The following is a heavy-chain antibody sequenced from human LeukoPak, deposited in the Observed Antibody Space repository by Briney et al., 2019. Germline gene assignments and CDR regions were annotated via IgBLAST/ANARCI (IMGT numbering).Heavy chain of an antibody. CDR1: GFTFDDYA. Sequence: GGCLRLSCAASGFTFDDYAMHWVRQAPGKGLEWVSGISWNSGSIGYADSVKGRFTTSRDNAKNSLYLQMNSLRAEDTALYYCAKDVHDYGDYTPPGGFDYWGQGTLVTVSS. D-gene: IGHD4-17*01. J-gene: IGHJ4*02. CDR3: AKDVHDYGDYTPPGGFDY. V-gene: IGHV3-9*01. CDR2: ISWNSGSI.